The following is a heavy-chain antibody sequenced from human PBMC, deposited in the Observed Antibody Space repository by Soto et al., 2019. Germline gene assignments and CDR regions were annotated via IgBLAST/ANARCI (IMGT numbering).Heavy chain of an antibody. CDR3: ASPILSSFGVVSASYYYVMDV. J-gene: IGHJ6*02. CDR1: GCTFSSYA. Sequence: SVKVSRKASGCTFSSYAISWVRQAPGQGLEWMGGIIPIFGTANYAQKFQGRVTITADESTSTAYMELSSLRSEDTGVYYCASPILSSFGVVSASYYYVMDVWGQGTTVTVSS. D-gene: IGHD3-3*01. CDR2: IIPIFGTA. V-gene: IGHV1-69*13.